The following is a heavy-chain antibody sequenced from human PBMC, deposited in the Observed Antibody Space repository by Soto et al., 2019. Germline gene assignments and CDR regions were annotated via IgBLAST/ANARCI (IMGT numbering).Heavy chain of an antibody. Sequence: GGSLRLSCAASGFTFSTYAMTWVRQAPGKGLEWVSIISGSGGNTNYADSVKGRFTISRDNSKNTLYLQMNSLRAEDTAIYYCAKAFVRNYYASDFDAFDIWGQGTMVTVSS. CDR3: AKAFVRNYYASDFDAFDI. D-gene: IGHD3-10*01. V-gene: IGHV3-23*01. CDR2: ISGSGGNT. J-gene: IGHJ3*02. CDR1: GFTFSTYA.